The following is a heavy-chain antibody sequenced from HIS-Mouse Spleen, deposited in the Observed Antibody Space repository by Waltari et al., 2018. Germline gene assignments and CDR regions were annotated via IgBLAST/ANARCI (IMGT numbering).Heavy chain of an antibody. Sequence: QLQLQESGPGLVKPSETMSLTCTFSGGSISSTRSYWGRIRQPPGKGLEWIGSIYYSGSTYYNPSLKSRVTISVDTSKNQFSLKLSSVTAADTAVYYCAREIPYSSSWYDWYFDLWGRGTLVTVSS. CDR3: AREIPYSSSWYDWYFDL. D-gene: IGHD6-13*01. CDR2: IYYSGST. V-gene: IGHV4-39*07. CDR1: GGSISSTRSY. J-gene: IGHJ2*01.